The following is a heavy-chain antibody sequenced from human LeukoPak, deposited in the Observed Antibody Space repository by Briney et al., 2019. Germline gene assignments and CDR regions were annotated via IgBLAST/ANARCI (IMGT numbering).Heavy chain of an antibody. D-gene: IGHD5-24*01. J-gene: IGHJ3*02. V-gene: IGHV1-46*01. CDR3: ARIRDGYNDAYDI. Sequence: ASVKVSCKASGYTFTKSYIHWVRQAPGQRLEGMGLINPGGDNTKYAQNFQGRVTMTSDTSARTVYMELSSLRSEDTAIYYCARIRDGYNDAYDIWGQGTVVTVPS. CDR2: INPGGDNT. CDR1: GYTFTKSY.